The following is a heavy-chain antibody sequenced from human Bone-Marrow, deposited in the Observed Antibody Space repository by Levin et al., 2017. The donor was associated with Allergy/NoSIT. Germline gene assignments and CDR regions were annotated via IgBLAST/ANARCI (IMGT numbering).Heavy chain of an antibody. D-gene: IGHD3-9*01. Sequence: PSETLSLTCTVSSGPIRDYYWSWIRQPPGKGLEWIGYIHHSGATNYNPSLNSRVTISMDTSKDQFSLKLSSLTAADTAIYYCTGDSNYAWFFTWGQGVLVTVSS. CDR1: SGPIRDYY. J-gene: IGHJ5*02. CDR3: TGDSNYAWFFT. V-gene: IGHV4-59*01. CDR2: IHHSGAT.